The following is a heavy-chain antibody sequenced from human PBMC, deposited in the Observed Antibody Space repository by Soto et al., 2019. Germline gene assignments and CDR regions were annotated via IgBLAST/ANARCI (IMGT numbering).Heavy chain of an antibody. CDR3: AHRGSGWTRGPNWFDP. J-gene: IGHJ5*02. V-gene: IGHV2-5*02. Sequence: SGPTLVNPTQTLTLTCTFSGFSLSTSGVGVGWIRQPPGKALEWPALIYWDDDKRYSPSLKSRLTITKDTSKNQVVLTMTNMDPVDTATYYCAHRGSGWTRGPNWFDPWGQGTLVTVSS. CDR1: GFSLSTSGVG. D-gene: IGHD6-19*01. CDR2: IYWDDDK.